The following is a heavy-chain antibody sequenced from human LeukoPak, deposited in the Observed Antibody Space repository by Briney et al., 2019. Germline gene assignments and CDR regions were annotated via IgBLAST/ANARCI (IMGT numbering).Heavy chain of an antibody. V-gene: IGHV4-39*02. J-gene: IGHJ3*02. CDR3: ARSTNHHYQSGSGEGAFDI. Sequence: KASETLSHTCTVSGGPISSSSYYWGWIRQPPGKGLEWIGSIYYSGVSYYNPSLESRVTMSVDTSKNHFSLNLSSVTAADTAVYYCARSTNHHYQSGSGEGAFDIWGQGTMVTVSS. CDR1: GGPISSSSYY. D-gene: IGHD1-26*01. CDR2: IYYSGVS.